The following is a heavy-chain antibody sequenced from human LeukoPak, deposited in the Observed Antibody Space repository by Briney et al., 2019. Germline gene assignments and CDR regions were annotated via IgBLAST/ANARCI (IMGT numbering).Heavy chain of an antibody. D-gene: IGHD3-16*01. J-gene: IGHJ6*02. CDR2: IGGNTGII. Sequence: GGSLRLSCEASGFTFNIFSMNWVRQAPGKGLEWLSYIGGNTGIIWYADSVKGRFTISRDNAKNSLYLQMSNLRAEDTAVDFCARGGGLDVWGQGATVTVSS. CDR3: ARGGGLDV. CDR1: GFTFNIFS. V-gene: IGHV3-48*04.